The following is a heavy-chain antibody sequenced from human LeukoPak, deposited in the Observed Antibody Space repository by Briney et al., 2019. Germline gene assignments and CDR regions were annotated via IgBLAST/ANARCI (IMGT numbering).Heavy chain of an antibody. V-gene: IGHV4-59*08. Sequence: SETLSLTCTVSGGSISSYYWSWIRQPPGKGLEWIGYLYYTGSTNYNPSLKSRVTIPVDMSKNQFSLKLRSMTAADTAVYYCARHGSGYSSVFDYWGQGTLVTVSS. CDR2: LYYTGST. J-gene: IGHJ4*02. CDR1: GGSISSYY. D-gene: IGHD6-19*01. CDR3: ARHGSGYSSVFDY.